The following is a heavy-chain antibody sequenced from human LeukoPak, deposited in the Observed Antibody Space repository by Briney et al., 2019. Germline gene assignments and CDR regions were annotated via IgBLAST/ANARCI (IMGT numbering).Heavy chain of an antibody. D-gene: IGHD4-17*01. CDR3: ARDLVTVTKGFDI. Sequence: SETLSLTCAVSDDSFSSHHWTWIRQPPGKGLEWIWYISYIGSTNYNPSLKSRVTISIDTSKDQFSLKLSSVTAADTAVYYCARDLVTVTKGFDIWGQGTMVSVSS. J-gene: IGHJ3*02. CDR1: DDSFSSHH. V-gene: IGHV4-59*11. CDR2: ISYIGST.